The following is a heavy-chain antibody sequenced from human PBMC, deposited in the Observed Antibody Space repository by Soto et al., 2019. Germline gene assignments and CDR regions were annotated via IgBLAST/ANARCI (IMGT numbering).Heavy chain of an antibody. CDR2: IYDSGTT. V-gene: IGHV4-59*01. Sequence: QVQLQESGPGLVRPSVPLSLTCPVSGGSISGYYWRCIRQPPAKLLEWIGYIYDSGTTSYKPSLITQVTRSVGMSQTQFSLDESSFTSAQSAVYYWASESYHVSGANVVAYWGQGTLVTVSS. CDR3: ASESYHVSGANVVAY. J-gene: IGHJ4*02. D-gene: IGHD3-10*01. CDR1: GGSISGYY.